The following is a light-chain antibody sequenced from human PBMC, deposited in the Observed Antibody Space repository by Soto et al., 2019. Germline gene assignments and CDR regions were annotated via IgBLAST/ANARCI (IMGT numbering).Light chain of an antibody. CDR3: QQYGSSPPIT. J-gene: IGKJ5*01. CDR2: GAS. CDR1: QSVSSSY. V-gene: IGKV3-20*01. Sequence: EIVLTQSPGTLSLSPGERATLSCRASQSVSSSYLAWYQQKPGQAPRLLIYGASSRATGIPDRFSGSGSGTDFTLTISSLEPEDFALYYCQQYGSSPPITCGQGTRLEIK.